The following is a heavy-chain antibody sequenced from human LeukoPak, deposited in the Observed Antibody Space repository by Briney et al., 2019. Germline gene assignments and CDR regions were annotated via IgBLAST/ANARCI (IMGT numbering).Heavy chain of an antibody. CDR3: ARDAPLFTSYYGMDV. CDR1: GGTFSSYA. V-gene: IGHV1-69*13. CDR2: IIPIFGTA. Sequence: SVTVSCKASGGTFSSYAISWVRQAPGQGLEWMGGIIPIFGTANYAQKFQGRVTITADESTSTAYMELSSLRSEDTAVYYCARDAPLFTSYYGMDVWGQGTTVTVSS. D-gene: IGHD3-3*01. J-gene: IGHJ6*02.